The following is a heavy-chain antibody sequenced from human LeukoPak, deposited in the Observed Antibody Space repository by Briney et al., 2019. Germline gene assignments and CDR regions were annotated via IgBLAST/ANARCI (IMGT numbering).Heavy chain of an antibody. V-gene: IGHV1-2*02. CDR3: ATDNYGTLDY. J-gene: IGHJ4*02. CDR2: IDPRSGGT. Sequence: ASVKVSCKACGYTFTDYYIHWVRRAPGQGLEWMGWIDPRSGGTRCTQKFQGRVTMTRDTSISTVYLDLSGLTFDDTAVYYCATDNYGTLDYWGQGTLVTVSS. D-gene: IGHD3-16*01. CDR1: GYTFTDYY.